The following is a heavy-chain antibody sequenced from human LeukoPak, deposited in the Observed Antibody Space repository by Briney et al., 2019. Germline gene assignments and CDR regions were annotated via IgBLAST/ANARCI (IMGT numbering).Heavy chain of an antibody. CDR2: IKSDGSST. CDR3: TRSDYFDY. Sequence: GGSLRLSCAASGFSLSGNWMHWVRQAPGKGLVWVSRIKSDGSSTSYADSVKGRFTISRDNAQNTLFLQMDSLRAEDAAVYYCTRSDYFDYWGQGTLVTVSS. J-gene: IGHJ4*02. V-gene: IGHV3-74*01. CDR1: GFSLSGNW.